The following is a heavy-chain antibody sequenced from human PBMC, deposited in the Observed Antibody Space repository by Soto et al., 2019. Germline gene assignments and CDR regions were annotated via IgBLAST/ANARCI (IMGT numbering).Heavy chain of an antibody. Sequence: QVQLVQSGAEVKKPGSSVKVSCKASGGTFSSYAISWVRQAPGQGLEWMGGIIPIFGTANYAQKFQGRVTITGADSTSTSERELSSLRSEERAVYYWGSAAEKNYYDSSGYYSGYGWFAPWGQGPLVPVPS. CDR2: IIPIFGTA. V-gene: IGHV1-69*01. J-gene: IGHJ5*02. CDR1: GGTFSSYA. CDR3: GSAAEKNYYDSSGYYSGYGWFAP. D-gene: IGHD3-22*01.